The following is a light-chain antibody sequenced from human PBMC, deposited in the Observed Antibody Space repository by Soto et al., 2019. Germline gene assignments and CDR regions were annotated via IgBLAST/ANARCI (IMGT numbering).Light chain of an antibody. J-gene: IGLJ2*01. CDR2: DVS. Sequence: QSVLTQPASVSGSPGQSITISCTGTSSDVGDNKYISWYQQHPGKAPKVMIYDVSNRPSGVSNRFSGSKSGNTASLTISGLQVDDEADYYCYSHTSGTRGVFGGGTKVTVL. CDR1: SSDVGDNKY. V-gene: IGLV2-14*01. CDR3: YSHTSGTRGV.